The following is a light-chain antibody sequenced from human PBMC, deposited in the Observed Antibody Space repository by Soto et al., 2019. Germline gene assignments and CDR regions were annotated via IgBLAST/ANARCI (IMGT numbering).Light chain of an antibody. CDR2: GIS. CDR1: QRVSRH. Sequence: EAMMTESPVTLSVSPGATATFSCRASQRVSRHLAWYKQHPGQPPRLLIYGISTRATGIPARFSGSGSGTEFSLTISSLQSEDFEVYYCQQYSKWPITFGQGTRLEI. J-gene: IGKJ5*01. CDR3: QQYSKWPIT. V-gene: IGKV3-15*01.